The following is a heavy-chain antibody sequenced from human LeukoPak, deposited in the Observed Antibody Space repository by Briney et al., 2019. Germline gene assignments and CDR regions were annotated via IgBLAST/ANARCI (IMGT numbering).Heavy chain of an antibody. CDR3: ARVGRGGTREDTFDI. V-gene: IGHV3-21*01. CDR2: IGASGSHI. D-gene: IGHD3-16*01. CDR1: GFTFSTYS. Sequence: PGGSLRLSCAASGFTFSTYSMNWVRQTPGKGLDWVSSIGASGSHIYYADPVKGRFTISRDNAKNSLYLQVNSLRAEDTAAYYCARVGRGGTREDTFDIWGQGTMVTVSS. J-gene: IGHJ3*02.